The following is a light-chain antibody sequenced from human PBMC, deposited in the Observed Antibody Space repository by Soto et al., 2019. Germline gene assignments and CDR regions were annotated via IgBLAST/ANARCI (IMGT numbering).Light chain of an antibody. J-gene: IGLJ2*01. CDR2: EVS. CDR1: SSDVGGYNY. Sequence: QSALSQPPSASASPGQSVTISCTGTSSDVGGYNYVSWYQQHPGKAPKLMIYEVSKRPSGVPDRFSGSKSGNAASLTVSGLQAEEDSDYYCSSYAGSNNVVFGGGTQLTVL. CDR3: SSYAGSNNVV. V-gene: IGLV2-8*01.